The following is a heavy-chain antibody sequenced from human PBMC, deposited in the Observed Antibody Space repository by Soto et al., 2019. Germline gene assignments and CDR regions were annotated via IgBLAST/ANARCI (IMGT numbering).Heavy chain of an antibody. D-gene: IGHD6-13*01. J-gene: IGHJ4*02. CDR2: IYPGDSDT. CDR1: GYSFTSYW. Sequence: GESLKISCKGSGYSFTSYWIGRVRQMPGKGLEWMGIIYPGDSDTRYSPSFQGQVTISADKSISTAYLQWSSLKASDTAMYYCARRAIAAAGIYYFDYWGQGTLVTVSS. V-gene: IGHV5-51*01. CDR3: ARRAIAAAGIYYFDY.